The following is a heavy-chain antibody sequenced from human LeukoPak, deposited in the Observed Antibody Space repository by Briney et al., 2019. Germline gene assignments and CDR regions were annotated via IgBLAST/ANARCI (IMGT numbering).Heavy chain of an antibody. J-gene: IGHJ4*02. D-gene: IGHD1-20*01. V-gene: IGHV1-46*01. CDR3: ARGANWNYDY. Sequence: ASVKVSCKASGYTITKHYIHWVRQAPGQGLEWMGLINPSGGSTTYAQKFQGRVTMTRDMSTSTVYMELSSLRSEDTAVYYRARGANWNYDYWGQGTLVTVSS. CDR2: INPSGGST. CDR1: GYTITKHY.